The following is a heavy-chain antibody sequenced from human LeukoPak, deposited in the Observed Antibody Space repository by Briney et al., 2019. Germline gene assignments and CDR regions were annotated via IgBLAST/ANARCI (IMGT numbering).Heavy chain of an antibody. D-gene: IGHD3-22*01. CDR3: AKARYYDSSGPFDY. J-gene: IGHJ4*02. Sequence: VGSLRLSCAASGFTFSTYAMSSVRQAPGERLEWGSSISGSATNTYYADSVKGRFTISRDKSKNTLYLQMNSLRAEDTAVYYCAKARYYDSSGPFDYWGQGTLVTVSS. CDR2: ISGSATNT. CDR1: GFTFSTYA. V-gene: IGHV3-23*01.